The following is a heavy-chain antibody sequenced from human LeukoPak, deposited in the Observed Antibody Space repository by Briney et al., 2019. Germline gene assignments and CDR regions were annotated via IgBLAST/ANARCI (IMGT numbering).Heavy chain of an antibody. Sequence: GGSLRLSCAASGFTFSNYAMSWVRQAPGKGLEWVSAISGSASSTYHADSVKGRFTISRDNSKNTLYLQMNSLRAEDTAVYYCARVPSRSSGWYNAFDIWGQGTMVTVSS. J-gene: IGHJ3*02. V-gene: IGHV3-23*01. CDR3: ARVPSRSSGWYNAFDI. D-gene: IGHD6-19*01. CDR2: ISGSASST. CDR1: GFTFSNYA.